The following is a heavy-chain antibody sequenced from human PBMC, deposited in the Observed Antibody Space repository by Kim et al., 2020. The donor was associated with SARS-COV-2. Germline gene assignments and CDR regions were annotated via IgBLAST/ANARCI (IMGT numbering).Heavy chain of an antibody. CDR2: ISYDGSNK. CDR3: ARDYGSGSYHHQHLDY. Sequence: GGSLRLSCAASGFTFSSYAMHWVRQAPGKGLEWVAVISYDGSNKYYADSVKGRFTISRDNSKNTLYLQMNSLRAEDTAVYYCARDYGSGSYHHQHLDYWGQGTLVTVSS. V-gene: IGHV3-30-3*01. J-gene: IGHJ4*02. D-gene: IGHD3-10*01. CDR1: GFTFSSYA.